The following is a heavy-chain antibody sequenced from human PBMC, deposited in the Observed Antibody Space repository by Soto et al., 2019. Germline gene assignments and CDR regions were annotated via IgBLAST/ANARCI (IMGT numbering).Heavy chain of an antibody. CDR2: IYYTEGT. Sequence: PSVTLCLTCTVADGSSISSNDYWAWIRQPPGKGLEWIGNIYYTEGTYYNPSLKSRVTISVDTSKNQVSLKLFSVTAADTAVYYCVSAAKWELLFDYWGQGTLVTVSS. V-gene: IGHV4-39*01. D-gene: IGHD1-26*01. CDR3: VSAAKWELLFDY. CDR1: DGSSISSNDY. J-gene: IGHJ4*02.